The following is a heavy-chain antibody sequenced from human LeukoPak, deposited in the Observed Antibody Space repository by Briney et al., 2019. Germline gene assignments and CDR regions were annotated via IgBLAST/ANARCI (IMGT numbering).Heavy chain of an antibody. CDR1: GGSFSGYY. D-gene: IGHD3-10*01. CDR3: ARGRVPGYDY. CDR2: INHSGST. J-gene: IGHJ4*02. Sequence: SETLPLTCAVYGGSFSGYYWSWIRQPPGKGLEWIGEINHSGSTNYNPSLKSRVTISVDTSKNQFSLKLSSVTAADTAVYYCARGRVPGYDYWGQGTLVTVSS. V-gene: IGHV4-34*01.